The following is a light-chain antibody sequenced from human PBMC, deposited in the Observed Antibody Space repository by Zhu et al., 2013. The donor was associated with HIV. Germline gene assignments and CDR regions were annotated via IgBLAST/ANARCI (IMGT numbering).Light chain of an antibody. CDR3: GTWDSSLSAGPV. V-gene: IGLV2-14*01. Sequence: QSALTQPASVSGSPGQSITISCTGTSSDVGGYNYVSWYQQHPGKAPKVMIYEVSNRPSGVSNRFSGSKSGNTASLTISGLQAEDEADYYCGTWDSSLSAGPVFGGGTKLTVL. J-gene: IGLJ3*02. CDR2: EVS. CDR1: SSDVGGYNY.